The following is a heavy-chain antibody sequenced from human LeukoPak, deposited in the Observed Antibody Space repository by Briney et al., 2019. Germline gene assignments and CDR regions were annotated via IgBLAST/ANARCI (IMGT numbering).Heavy chain of an antibody. J-gene: IGHJ4*02. V-gene: IGHV3-23*01. CDR3: AKRGNSWDLFDY. CDR1: GFTFSSYV. D-gene: IGHD6-13*01. Sequence: GGSLRLSCAASGFTFSSYVMSWVRQAPGKGMEWVSNIGGSVGSMFYAASVKGRFAISRDNSKKTLFLQMNNLRVEDTAVYYCAKRGNSWDLFDYWGQGTLVTVSS. CDR2: IGGSVGSM.